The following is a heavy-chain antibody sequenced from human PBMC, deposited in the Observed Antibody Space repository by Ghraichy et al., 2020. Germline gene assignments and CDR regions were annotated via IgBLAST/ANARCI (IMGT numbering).Heavy chain of an antibody. V-gene: IGHV3-30*18. D-gene: IGHD3-16*01. CDR1: GFIFSYYG. CDR2: ISSDGSNK. CDR3: TKNVLMNSFGHVSGLDAFDI. J-gene: IGHJ3*02. Sequence: GGSLRLSCAASGFIFSYYGMHWVRQAPGKGLEWVTLISSDGSNKYYVDSVKGRFTVSRDNSENTLYLQMNSLRAEDTAVYYCTKNVLMNSFGHVSGLDAFDILGPGTMVAVSS.